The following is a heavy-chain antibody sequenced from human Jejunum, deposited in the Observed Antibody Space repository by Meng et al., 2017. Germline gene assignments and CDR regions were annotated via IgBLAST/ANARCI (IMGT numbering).Heavy chain of an antibody. CDR3: VRGEFAMLARFDF. CDR1: GGYINKENW. V-gene: IGHV4-4*02. J-gene: IGHJ4*01. D-gene: IGHD2-2*01. CDR2: IYNGGNT. Sequence: QVQRQEAGPGLGKHSGTLSLTCAVSGGYINKENWWSWVRQSPERGLEWIGEIYNGGNTNYNPSLNRRVTMSVDESTNQMSLKLTSVTAADTAVYYCVRGEFAMLARFDFWGHGILVTVSS.